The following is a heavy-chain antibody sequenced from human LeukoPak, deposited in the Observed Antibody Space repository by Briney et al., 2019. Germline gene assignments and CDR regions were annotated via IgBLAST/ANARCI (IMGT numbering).Heavy chain of an antibody. CDR2: IYYSGST. V-gene: IGHV4-39*07. CDR3: ARAYIAPPPYGDSVWFDY. CDR1: GGSISSSSYY. Sequence: SETLSLTCTVSGGSISSSSYYWGWIRQPPGKGLEWIGSIYYSGSTNYNPSLKSRVTISVDTSKNQFSLKLSSVTAADTAVYYCARAYIAPPPYGDSVWFDYWGQGTLVTVSS. D-gene: IGHD4-17*01. J-gene: IGHJ5*01.